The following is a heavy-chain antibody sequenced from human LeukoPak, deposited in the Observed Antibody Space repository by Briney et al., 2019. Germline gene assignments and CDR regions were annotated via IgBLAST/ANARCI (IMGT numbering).Heavy chain of an antibody. CDR2: IYYSGST. V-gene: IGHV4-59*08. Sequence: SETLSLTCTVSGGSISSYYWSWIRQPPGKGLEWIGYIYYSGSTNYNPSLKSRVTISVDTSKNQFSLKLSSVTAEDTAVYYCARTDLEYRGVGDYWGQGTLVTVSS. J-gene: IGHJ4*02. D-gene: IGHD6-6*01. CDR3: ARTDLEYRGVGDY. CDR1: GGSISSYY.